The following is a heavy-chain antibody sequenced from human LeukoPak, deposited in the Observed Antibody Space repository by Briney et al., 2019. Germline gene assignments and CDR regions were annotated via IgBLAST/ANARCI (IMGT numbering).Heavy chain of an antibody. D-gene: IGHD3-22*01. CDR1: GGSISSYY. Sequence: SETLSLTCTVSGGSISSYYWSWIRQPPGKGLEWIGYIYYSGSTNYNPSLKSRVTISVDTSKNQFSLKLSSVTAADTAVYYCARERSNPHYYGSSGYWRRDAFDIWGQGTMVTVSS. CDR3: ARERSNPHYYGSSGYWRRDAFDI. CDR2: IYYSGST. J-gene: IGHJ3*02. V-gene: IGHV4-59*12.